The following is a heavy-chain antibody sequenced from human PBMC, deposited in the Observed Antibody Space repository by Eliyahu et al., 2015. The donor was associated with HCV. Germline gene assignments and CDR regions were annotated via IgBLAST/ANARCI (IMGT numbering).Heavy chain of an antibody. J-gene: IGHJ4*02. CDR1: GFTFSGSA. Sequence: EVQLVESGGGLVQPGGSLXLXCAASGFTFSGSAMHWVRQASGKGLEWVGRIRSKANSYATAYAASVKGRFTISRDDSKNTAYLQMNSLKTEDTAVYYCTKDAPGFDYWGQGTLVTVSS. CDR2: IRSKANSYAT. V-gene: IGHV3-73*02. CDR3: TKDAPGFDY. D-gene: IGHD2-15*01.